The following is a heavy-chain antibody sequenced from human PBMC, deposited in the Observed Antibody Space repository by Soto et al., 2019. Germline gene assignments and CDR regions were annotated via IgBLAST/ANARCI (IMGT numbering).Heavy chain of an antibody. CDR2: INHSGST. D-gene: IGHD1-1*01. Sequence: PSETLSLTCAVYGGSFRCYYLSWIRQPPGKGLEWIGEINHSGSTNYNPSLKSRVTISVDTSKNQFSLKLSSVTAADTAVYYCARAGTTIYFDYWGQGTLVTVSS. CDR3: ARAGTTIYFDY. J-gene: IGHJ4*02. CDR1: GGSFRCYY. V-gene: IGHV4-34*01.